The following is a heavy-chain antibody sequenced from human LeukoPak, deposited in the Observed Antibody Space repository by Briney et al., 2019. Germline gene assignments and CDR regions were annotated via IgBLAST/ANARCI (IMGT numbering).Heavy chain of an antibody. CDR2: IYYSGST. V-gene: IGHV4-39*01. CDR1: GGSISSSSYY. J-gene: IGHJ4*02. D-gene: IGHD2-2*01. Sequence: PSETLSLTCTVSGGSISSSSYYWGRIRQPPGKGLEWIGSIYYSGSTYYNPSLKSRVTISVDTSKNQLSLKLSSVTAADTAVYYCARQLGYCSSTSCYADKVDYWGQGTLVTVSS. CDR3: ARQLGYCSSTSCYADKVDY.